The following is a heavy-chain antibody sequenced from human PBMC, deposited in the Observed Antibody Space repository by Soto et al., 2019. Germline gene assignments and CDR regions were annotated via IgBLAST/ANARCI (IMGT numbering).Heavy chain of an antibody. V-gene: IGHV1-18*01. D-gene: IGHD3-3*01. CDR2: ISAYNGNT. CDR3: ARSYLRFLEWSYYYYGMDV. CDR1: GYTFTSYG. J-gene: IGHJ6*02. Sequence: ASVKVSCKASGYTFTSYGISWVRQAPGQGLEWMGWISAYNGNTNYAQKLQGRVTMTTDTSTSTAYMELRSLRSDDTAVYYCARSYLRFLEWSYYYYGMDVWGQGTTVTVSS.